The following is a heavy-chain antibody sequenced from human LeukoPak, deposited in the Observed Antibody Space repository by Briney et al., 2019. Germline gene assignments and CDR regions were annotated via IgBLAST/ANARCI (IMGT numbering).Heavy chain of an antibody. CDR1: GFTVSSNY. D-gene: IGHD3-22*01. CDR2: IYSGGST. CDR3: ARGQPYYYDSRGYSVPHD. Sequence: PGGSLRLSCAASGFTVSSNYMSWVRQAPGKGLEWVSVIYSGGSTYYADSVKGRFTISRDNSKNTLYLQMNSLGAEDTAVYYCARGQPYYYDSRGYSVPHDWGQGTLVTVSS. J-gene: IGHJ4*02. V-gene: IGHV3-53*01.